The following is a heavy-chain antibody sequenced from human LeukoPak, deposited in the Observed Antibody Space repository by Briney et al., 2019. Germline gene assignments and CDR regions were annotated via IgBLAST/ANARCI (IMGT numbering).Heavy chain of an antibody. Sequence: LRLSCAASGFTFSSYAMSWVRQPPGKGLEWIGYIYYSGSTYYNPSLKSRVTISVDTSKNQFSLKLSSVTAADTAVYYCARVASESPEYFQHWGQGTLVTVSS. CDR3: ARVASESPEYFQH. CDR2: IYYSGST. V-gene: IGHV4-30-4*08. J-gene: IGHJ1*01. D-gene: IGHD2-2*01. CDR1: GFTFSSYA.